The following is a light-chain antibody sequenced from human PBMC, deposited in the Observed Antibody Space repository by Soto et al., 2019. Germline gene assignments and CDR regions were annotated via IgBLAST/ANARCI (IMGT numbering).Light chain of an antibody. CDR1: SSNIGSNS. J-gene: IGLJ1*01. CDR3: AAWDDSLNGYV. CDR2: SND. V-gene: IGLV1-44*01. Sequence: QSVLTHPPSASGTPGQPVTLSCSVSSSNIGSNSVNWYQQLPGTAPKLLIYSNDRRPSGVPDRFSGSKSGTSASLAISGLQSEDEADYYCAAWDDSLNGYVFGTG.